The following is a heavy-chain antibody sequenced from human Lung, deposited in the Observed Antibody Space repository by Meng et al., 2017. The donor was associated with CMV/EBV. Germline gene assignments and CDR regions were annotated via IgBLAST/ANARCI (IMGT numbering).Heavy chain of an antibody. V-gene: IGHV3-21*01. CDR3: ARDPGYCSSTNCRVVY. J-gene: IGHJ4*02. D-gene: IGHD2-2*03. CDR2: ISSSSSYI. Sequence: SXAASGFTFSSYSMNWVRQAPGKGLEWVSSISSSSSYIYYADSVKGRFTISRDNAKNSLYLQINSLRAEDTAVYYCARDPGYCSSTNCRVVYWGQGTXVPVAS. CDR1: GFTFSSYS.